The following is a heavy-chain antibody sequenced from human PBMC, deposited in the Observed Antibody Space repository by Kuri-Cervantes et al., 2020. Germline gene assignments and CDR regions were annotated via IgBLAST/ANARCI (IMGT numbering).Heavy chain of an antibody. V-gene: IGHV3-48*01. Sequence: GESLKISCAASGFTFSSYGMNWVRQAPGKGLEWVSYISNDRSAILHYADSVKGRFTISRDNAKNSLYLQMNSLRAEDTAIYYCARYGGASAQGRDFDYWGQGTLVTVSS. CDR2: ISNDRSAI. CDR1: GFTFSSYG. CDR3: ARYGGASAQGRDFDY. D-gene: IGHD2-21*01. J-gene: IGHJ4*02.